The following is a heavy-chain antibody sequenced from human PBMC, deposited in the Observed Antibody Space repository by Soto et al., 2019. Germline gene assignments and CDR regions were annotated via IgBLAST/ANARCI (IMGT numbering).Heavy chain of an antibody. J-gene: IGHJ6*02. Sequence: EVQVVESGGGLVQSGGSLRLSCVVSGFNVSSNFMTWVRQAPGKGLEWVSEFYSGGTSYYADSVKGRFTISRDNSKHTVYLQMDRLRVEDTAIYYCVKDLGYSLFAMGGGMDVWGRGTTVTVSS. CDR3: VKDLGYSLFAMGGGMDV. CDR2: FYSGGTS. CDR1: GFNVSSNF. D-gene: IGHD3-3*02. V-gene: IGHV3-53*01.